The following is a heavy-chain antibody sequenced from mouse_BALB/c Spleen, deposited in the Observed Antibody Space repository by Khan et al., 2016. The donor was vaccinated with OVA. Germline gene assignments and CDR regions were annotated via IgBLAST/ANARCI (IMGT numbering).Heavy chain of an antibody. D-gene: IGHD1-1*01. Sequence: VELVESGGDLVRPGGSLKLSCAASGFSFSTYSMSWVRQTPEKRLEWVATISSGGSYTYSPDSVKGRFTISRDNAKNTLYLQMSSLKSEDTAMYYCTRHRGYYGYNPYFDFWGQGTTLTVSS. CDR2: ISSGGSYT. CDR1: GFSFSTYS. CDR3: TRHRGYYGYNPYFDF. V-gene: IGHV5-6-4*01. J-gene: IGHJ2*01.